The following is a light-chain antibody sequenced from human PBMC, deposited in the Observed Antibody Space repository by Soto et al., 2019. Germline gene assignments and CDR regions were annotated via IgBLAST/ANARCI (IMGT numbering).Light chain of an antibody. CDR3: SSYTSICTYV. CDR2: DVS. CDR1: SSDVGGYNY. J-gene: IGLJ1*01. V-gene: IGLV2-14*01. Sequence: QSVLTQPASVSGSPGQSITISCTGTSSDVGGYNYVSWHQQHPGKAPKLMIYDVSNRPSGVSNRFSGSKSGNTAPLTISGLQAEDEADYYCSSYTSICTYVFGTGTKVTV.